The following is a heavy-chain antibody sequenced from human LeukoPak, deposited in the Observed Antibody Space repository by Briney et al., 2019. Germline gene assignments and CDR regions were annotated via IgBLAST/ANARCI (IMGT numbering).Heavy chain of an antibody. V-gene: IGHV3-74*03. CDR1: GFTFSDYW. CDR3: TRRCSGRTPYYFDF. Sequence: GGSLRLSCAASGFTFSDYWMHWVHQAPGEGPVWVARINSGGSSTTYADSVKGRFTISRDNAKNTLYLQMDSLRAEDTAIYFCTRRCSGRTPYYFDFWGQGTLVTVSS. D-gene: IGHD1-26*01. J-gene: IGHJ4*02. CDR2: INSGGSST.